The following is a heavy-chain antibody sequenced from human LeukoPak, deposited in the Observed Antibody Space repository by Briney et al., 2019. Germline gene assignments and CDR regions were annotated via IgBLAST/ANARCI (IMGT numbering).Heavy chain of an antibody. Sequence: GGSLRLSCAASGFPFSDYYMTWIRHAPGRGLEWVSYISSSGTYTNYADSVKGRFTISRDNAKNTLFLQMNSLRVEDTAVYYCASAEVIQYGMDVWGQGTTVTVSS. CDR3: ASAEVIQYGMDV. V-gene: IGHV3-11*06. CDR1: GFPFSDYY. D-gene: IGHD3-16*02. J-gene: IGHJ6*02. CDR2: ISSSGTYT.